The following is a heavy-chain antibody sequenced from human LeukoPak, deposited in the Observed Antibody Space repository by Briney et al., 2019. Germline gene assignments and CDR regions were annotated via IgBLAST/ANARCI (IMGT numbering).Heavy chain of an antibody. Sequence: ASVKVSCKASGGTFSSYAISWVRQAPGQGLEWMGRIIPILGIANYAQKFQGRVTITADKSTSTAYMELSSLRSEDTAVYYCARDAYSSGWPDYWGQGTLSPSPQ. D-gene: IGHD6-19*01. V-gene: IGHV1-69*04. CDR2: IIPILGIA. CDR1: GGTFSSYA. CDR3: ARDAYSSGWPDY. J-gene: IGHJ4*02.